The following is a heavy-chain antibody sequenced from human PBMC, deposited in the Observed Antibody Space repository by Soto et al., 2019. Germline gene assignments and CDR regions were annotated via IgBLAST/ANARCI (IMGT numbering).Heavy chain of an antibody. CDR1: GFSLSTSGVA. CDR2: IYWDDDK. V-gene: IGHV2-5*02. Sequence: QITLKESGPTLVRPTQTLTLTCTFSGFSLSTSGVAVAWIRQPPGEALEWLALIYWDDDKRYNPSLKSRLTIAXDTSKDQVALTMSNMGPMDTATYFCAHSQRGPRDFWGPGILVTVSS. CDR3: AHSQRGPRDF. J-gene: IGHJ4*02. D-gene: IGHD5-12*01.